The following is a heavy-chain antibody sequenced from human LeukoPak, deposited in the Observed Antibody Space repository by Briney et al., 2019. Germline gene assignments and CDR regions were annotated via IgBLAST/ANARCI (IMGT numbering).Heavy chain of an antibody. CDR1: GGSFSGYY. CDR3: ASARIQLWLLEWYFDL. CDR2: INHSGST. J-gene: IGHJ2*01. V-gene: IGHV4-34*01. Sequence: PSETLSLTCAVYGGSFSGYYWSWIRQPPGKGLEWIGEINHSGSTNCNPSLKSRVTISVDTSKNQFSLKLSSVTAADTAVYYCASARIQLWLLEWYFDLWGRGTLVTVSS. D-gene: IGHD5-18*01.